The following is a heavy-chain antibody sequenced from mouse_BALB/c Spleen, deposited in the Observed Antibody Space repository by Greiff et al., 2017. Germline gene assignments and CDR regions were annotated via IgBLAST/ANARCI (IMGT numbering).Heavy chain of an antibody. J-gene: IGHJ4*01. CDR3: ARETLYYGYDDYAMDY. CDR1: GFTFTDYY. V-gene: IGHV7-3*02. Sequence: EVMLVESGGGLVQPGGSLRLSCATSGFTFTDYYMSWVRQPPGKALEWLGFIRNKANGYTTEYSASVKGRFTISRDNSHSILYLQMNTLRAEDSATYYCARETLYYGYDDYAMDYWGQGTSVTVSS. D-gene: IGHD2-2*01. CDR2: IRNKANGYTT.